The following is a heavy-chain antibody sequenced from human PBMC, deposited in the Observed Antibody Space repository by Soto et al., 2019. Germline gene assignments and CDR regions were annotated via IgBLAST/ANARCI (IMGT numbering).Heavy chain of an antibody. Sequence: XGTLSLPCTVSGGSVSSSRYYWGWIRQPPGKGLEWIGSIYYSGSTYYNPSLKSRVTISVDTSKNQFSLKLSSVTAADTAVYYCARSRYYYDSSGYYGTYYYGMDVWGQGTTVTVSS. CDR1: GGSVSSSRYY. CDR2: IYYSGST. CDR3: ARSRYYYDSSGYYGTYYYGMDV. D-gene: IGHD3-22*01. V-gene: IGHV4-39*01. J-gene: IGHJ6*02.